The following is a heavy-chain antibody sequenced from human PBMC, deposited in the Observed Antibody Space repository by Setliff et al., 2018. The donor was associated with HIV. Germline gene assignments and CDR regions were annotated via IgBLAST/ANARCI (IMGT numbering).Heavy chain of an antibody. V-gene: IGHV4-34*01. CDR1: GGSFSGYY. J-gene: IGHJ3*01. CDR2: INHSGSS. Sequence: ETLSLTCAVFGGSFSGYYWGWIRQPPGMGLEWIGEINHSGSSNYNPSLKSRVTISIDTSKNQFSLNFSSVTAADTAVYYCAKWLGAFDVWGQGTMVTVSS. D-gene: IGHD6-19*01. CDR3: AKWLGAFDV.